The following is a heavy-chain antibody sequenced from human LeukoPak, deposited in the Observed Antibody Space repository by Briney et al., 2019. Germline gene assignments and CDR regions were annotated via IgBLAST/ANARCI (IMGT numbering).Heavy chain of an antibody. CDR1: GFTFTSYG. J-gene: IGHJ4*02. V-gene: IGHV1-18*01. Sequence: GGSLRFSCAASGFTFTSYGISWVRQAPGQGLEWMGWISAYNGNTNYAQKLQGRVTMTTDTSTSTAYMELRSLRSDDTAVYYCARVSSSGWYSGYWGQGTLVTVSS. D-gene: IGHD6-19*01. CDR3: ARVSSSGWYSGY. CDR2: ISAYNGNT.